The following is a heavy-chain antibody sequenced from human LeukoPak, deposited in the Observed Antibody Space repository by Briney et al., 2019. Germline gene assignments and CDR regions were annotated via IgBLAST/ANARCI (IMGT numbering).Heavy chain of an antibody. J-gene: IGHJ3*02. CDR1: GGSISSYY. CDR2: IYYSGST. Sequence: SETLSLTCTVSGGSISSYYWSWIRQPPGKGMEWIGYIYYSGSTNYNPSLKSRVTISVDTSKNQFSLKLSSVTAADTAVYYCASIYGSNSGVAFDIWGQGTMVTVSS. D-gene: IGHD4-23*01. V-gene: IGHV4-59*01. CDR3: ASIYGSNSGVAFDI.